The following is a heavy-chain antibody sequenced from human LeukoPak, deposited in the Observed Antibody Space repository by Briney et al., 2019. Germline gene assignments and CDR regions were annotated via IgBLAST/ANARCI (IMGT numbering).Heavy chain of an antibody. Sequence: GGSLRLSCAASGFTFSSYAMHWVRQAPGKGLGWVAVISYDGSNKYYADSVKGRFTISRDNSKNTLYLQMNSLRAEDAAVYYCAKDDFWSGYYRVFYWGQGTLVTVSS. V-gene: IGHV3-30-3*01. CDR2: ISYDGSNK. CDR1: GFTFSSYA. CDR3: AKDDFWSGYYRVFY. D-gene: IGHD3-3*01. J-gene: IGHJ4*02.